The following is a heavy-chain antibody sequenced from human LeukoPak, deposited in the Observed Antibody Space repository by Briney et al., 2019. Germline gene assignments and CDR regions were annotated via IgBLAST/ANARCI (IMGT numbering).Heavy chain of an antibody. D-gene: IGHD3-10*01. J-gene: IGHJ4*02. V-gene: IGHV4-39*01. Sequence: SETLSLTCTVSGVSISSSNSYWGWIRQPPGKGLEWIGSIYYSGNTYYNASLKSQVSISIDTSKNQFSLKLSSVTAADTAVYYCARHYYGSGSYSIIPVGYYFDYWGQGTLVTVSS. CDR1: GVSISSSNSY. CDR2: IYYSGNT. CDR3: ARHYYGSGSYSIIPVGYYFDY.